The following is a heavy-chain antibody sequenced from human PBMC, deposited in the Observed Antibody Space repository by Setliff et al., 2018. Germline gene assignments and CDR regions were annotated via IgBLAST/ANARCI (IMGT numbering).Heavy chain of an antibody. V-gene: IGHV4-61*09. CDR3: ARAGPTVTFFRVLVISWWDP. D-gene: IGHD3-3*01. CDR1: GDSISSGSYY. CDR2: FHTGGST. Sequence: TLSLTCTVSGDSISSGSYYWTWIRQPAGKGLEWIGHFHTGGSTNYNRSLRSRVSISVDTSENQFSLKLSSVTAADTATYYCARAGPTVTFFRVLVISWWDPWGQGSLVTVSS. J-gene: IGHJ5*02.